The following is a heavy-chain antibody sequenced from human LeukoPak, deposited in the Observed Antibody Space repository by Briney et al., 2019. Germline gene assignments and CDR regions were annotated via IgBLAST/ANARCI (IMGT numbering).Heavy chain of an antibody. D-gene: IGHD5-18*01. J-gene: IGHJ4*02. Sequence: GGSLRLSCAASGFTFSNAWMSWVRQAPGKGLEWVGRIKSKTDGGTTDYAAPVKGRFTISRDDSKNTLYLQMNSLKTEDTAVYYCTTDLGSWIQLWFVDYWGQGTLVTVSS. CDR3: TTDLGSWIQLWFVDY. CDR2: IKSKTDGGTT. CDR1: GFTFSNAW. V-gene: IGHV3-15*01.